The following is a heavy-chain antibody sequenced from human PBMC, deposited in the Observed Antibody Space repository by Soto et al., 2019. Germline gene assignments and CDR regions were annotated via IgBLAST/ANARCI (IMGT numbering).Heavy chain of an antibody. J-gene: IGHJ4*02. Sequence: SAPLSLTCAVYGGSFSGYYWSWIRQPPGKGLEWLGEINHSGSINYSPSLKSRVTLSVDTSKNQFSLKLRSVTAADTATYYCARGNGMILAVQGDAPDKYYLDSWSQGTLVTVSS. CDR1: GGSFSGYY. D-gene: IGHD3-22*01. V-gene: IGHV4-34*01. CDR2: INHSGSI. CDR3: ARGNGMILAVQGDAPDKYYLDS.